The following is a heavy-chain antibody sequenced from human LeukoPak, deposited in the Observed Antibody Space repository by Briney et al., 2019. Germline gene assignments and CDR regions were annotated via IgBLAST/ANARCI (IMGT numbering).Heavy chain of an antibody. V-gene: IGHV4-59*08. J-gene: IGHJ6*02. CDR1: GGSISSYY. CDR3: ARGYSVAGTWVSYYYYGMDV. D-gene: IGHD6-19*01. Sequence: PSETLSLTCTVSGGSISSYYWSWIRQPPGKGLEWIGYIYYSGSTNYNPSLKSRVTISVDTSKNQFSLKLSSVTAADTAVYYCARGYSVAGTWVSYYYYGMDVWGQGTTVTVSS. CDR2: IYYSGST.